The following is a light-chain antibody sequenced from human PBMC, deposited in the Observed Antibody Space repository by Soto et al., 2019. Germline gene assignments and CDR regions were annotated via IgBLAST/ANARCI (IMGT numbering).Light chain of an antibody. CDR2: AAS. CDR3: QQSYTTPRT. V-gene: IGKV1-39*01. Sequence: DIQMTQSPSSLSASIGDSVTITCRASQTIIGYLNWYQQKPGKAPRLLINAASNLQSGVPSRFRGSGSETDFTLTITSLQPEDFATYYCQQSYTTPRTFGQGTKVGIK. CDR1: QTIIGY. J-gene: IGKJ1*01.